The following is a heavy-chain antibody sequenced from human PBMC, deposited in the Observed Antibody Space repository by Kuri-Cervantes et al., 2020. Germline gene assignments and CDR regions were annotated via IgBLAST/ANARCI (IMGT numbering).Heavy chain of an antibody. D-gene: IGHD5-12*01. V-gene: IGHV4-31*02. J-gene: IGHJ4*02. Sequence: SCTVSGGSISSGGYYWSWIRQHPGKGLEWIGYIYYSGSTYYNPSLKSRVTISVDTSKNQFSLKLSSVTAADTAVYYCARGSGYDHFDYWGQGTLVTDSS. CDR2: IYYSGST. CDR3: ARGSGYDHFDY. CDR1: GGSISSGGYY.